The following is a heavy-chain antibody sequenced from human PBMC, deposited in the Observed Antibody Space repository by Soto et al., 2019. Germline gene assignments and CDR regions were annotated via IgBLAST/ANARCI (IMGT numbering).Heavy chain of an antibody. CDR3: ARGRFGNQYYYGMDV. J-gene: IGHJ6*02. D-gene: IGHD3-10*01. Sequence: GASVKVSCKASGGTFSSYAISWVRQAPGQGLEWMGGIIPIFGTANYAQKFQGRVTITADESTSTAYMEPSSLRSEDTAVYYCARGRFGNQYYYGMDVWGQGTTVTVSS. V-gene: IGHV1-69*13. CDR1: GGTFSSYA. CDR2: IIPIFGTA.